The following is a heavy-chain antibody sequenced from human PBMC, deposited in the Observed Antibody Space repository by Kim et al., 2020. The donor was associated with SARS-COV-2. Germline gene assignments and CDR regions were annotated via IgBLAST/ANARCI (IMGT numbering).Heavy chain of an antibody. D-gene: IGHD6-19*01. CDR1: GFTLSSYW. CDR3: ARVGWSGWPEEY. CDR2: INQGGRVK. V-gene: IGHV3-7*01. J-gene: IGHJ4*02. Sequence: GGSLRRSCAASGFTLSSYWMSWVRQAPGKGLEWVANINQGGRVKYYADSVRGRFTISRDDAKNSVYLQMNSLGADDMAVYYCARVGWSGWPEEYWGQGTLVAVSS.